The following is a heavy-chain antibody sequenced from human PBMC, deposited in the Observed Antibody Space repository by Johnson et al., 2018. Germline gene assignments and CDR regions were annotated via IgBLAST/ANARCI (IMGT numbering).Heavy chain of an antibody. CDR2: ISYDGTNI. Sequence: QVQLVQSGGGVVQPGRSLRLSCAASGFTFSHFAMHWVRQAPGKGLEWVAVISYDGTNIYYTDSVKGRFTISRANFKNTLNLQRNSLRVEDTAGYYCARNPYGDSPFDIWGQGTMVTVSS. D-gene: IGHD4-17*01. J-gene: IGHJ3*02. V-gene: IGHV3-30*04. CDR3: ARNPYGDSPFDI. CDR1: GFTFSHFA.